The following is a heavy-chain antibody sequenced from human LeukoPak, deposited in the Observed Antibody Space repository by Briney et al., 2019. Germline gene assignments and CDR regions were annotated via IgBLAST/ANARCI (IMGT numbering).Heavy chain of an antibody. V-gene: IGHV1-69*13. CDR1: GDTFSSYA. D-gene: IGHD2-2*01. CDR3: AECSSTSCYFGNILNMAFDI. Sequence: SVKVSCKASGDTFSSYAISWVRQAPGQGLEWMGGIIPIFGTANYAQKFQGRVTITADESTSTAYMELSSLRSEDTAVYYCAECSSTSCYFGNILNMAFDIWGQGTMVTVSS. CDR2: IIPIFGTA. J-gene: IGHJ3*02.